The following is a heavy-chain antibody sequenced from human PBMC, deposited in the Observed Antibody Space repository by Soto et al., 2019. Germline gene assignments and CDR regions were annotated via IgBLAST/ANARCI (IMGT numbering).Heavy chain of an antibody. V-gene: IGHV4-4*02. CDR3: ARHLLLYYYDSSGYYLRDAFDI. Sequence: SETLSLTCAVSGDSISSSKWWSWVRQPPGKGLEWIGEIYHSGSTNYNPSLKSRVIISVDTSKNQFSLKLSSVTAADTAVYYCARHLLLYYYDSSGYYLRDAFDIWGQGTMVTVSS. CDR1: GDSISSSKW. CDR2: IYHSGST. J-gene: IGHJ3*02. D-gene: IGHD3-22*01.